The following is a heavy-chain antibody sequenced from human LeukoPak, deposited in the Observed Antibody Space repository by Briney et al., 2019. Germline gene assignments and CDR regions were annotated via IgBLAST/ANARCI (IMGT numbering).Heavy chain of an antibody. D-gene: IGHD3-10*01. CDR2: IYYSGST. J-gene: IGHJ4*02. V-gene: IGHV4-59*01. Sequence: SETLSLTCTASGGSISSYYWSWIRQPPGKGLEWIGYIYYSGSTNYNPSLKSRVTISVDTSKNQFSLKLSSVTAADTAVYYCARETEVRGVIIPTGYYFDYWGQGTLVTVSS. CDR3: ARETEVRGVIIPTGYYFDY. CDR1: GGSISSYY.